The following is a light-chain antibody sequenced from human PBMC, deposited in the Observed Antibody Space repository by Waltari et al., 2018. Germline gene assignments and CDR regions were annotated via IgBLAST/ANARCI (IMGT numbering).Light chain of an antibody. CDR2: NDN. J-gene: IGLJ3*02. CDR1: NSNIGGNA. CDR3: AVWDDSLGGV. V-gene: IGLV1-44*01. Sequence: QSILTQPPPVSGTPGQRVTIPCSGSNSNIGGNAVNWYQQLPGTAPKLPISNDNQGPSGVPDRFSASKSGTSATLAITGLQSEDEADYYCAVWDDSLGGVFGGGTKLTVL.